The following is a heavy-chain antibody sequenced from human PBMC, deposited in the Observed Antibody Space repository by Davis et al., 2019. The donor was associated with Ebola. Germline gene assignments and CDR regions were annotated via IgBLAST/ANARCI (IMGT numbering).Heavy chain of an antibody. CDR1: GYSFTSYW. J-gene: IGHJ4*02. D-gene: IGHD5-24*01. CDR3: ARHVGGWRQLAGVDY. Sequence: GESLKISCKGSGYSFTSYWISWVRQMPGKGLEWMGIIYPSDSDRRYGPSFQGQVTISADKSISTAYLQWSSLKASDTAMYYCARHVGGWRQLAGVDYWGQGTLVTVSS. V-gene: IGHV5-51*01. CDR2: IYPSDSDR.